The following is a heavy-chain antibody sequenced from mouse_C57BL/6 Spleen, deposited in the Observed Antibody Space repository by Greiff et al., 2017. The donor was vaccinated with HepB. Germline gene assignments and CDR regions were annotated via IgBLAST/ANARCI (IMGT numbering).Heavy chain of an antibody. CDR3: ARRDYGEYYFDY. J-gene: IGHJ2*01. V-gene: IGHV5-6*01. CDR1: GFTFSSYG. Sequence: VQLKESGGDLVKPGGSLKLSCAASGFTFSSYGMSWVRQTPDKRLEWVATISSGGSYTYYPDSVKGRFTISRDNAKNTLYLQMSSLKSEDTAMYYCARRDYGEYYFDYWGQGTTLTVSS. CDR2: ISSGGSYT. D-gene: IGHD2-4*01.